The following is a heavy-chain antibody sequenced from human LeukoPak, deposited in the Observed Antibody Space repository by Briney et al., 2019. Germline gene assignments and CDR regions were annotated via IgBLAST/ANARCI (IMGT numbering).Heavy chain of an antibody. Sequence: GGSLRLSCAASGFTFSIYAMIWVRQAPGKGLEWVSAVSGSGGRTYYADSVKGRFTISRDNSKNTLYLEMNSLRVEDTAVYYCAKLASPSGYYNLDWFDPWGQGTLVTVSS. CDR3: AKLASPSGYYNLDWFDP. CDR2: VSGSGGRT. D-gene: IGHD3-22*01. V-gene: IGHV3-23*01. CDR1: GFTFSIYA. J-gene: IGHJ5*02.